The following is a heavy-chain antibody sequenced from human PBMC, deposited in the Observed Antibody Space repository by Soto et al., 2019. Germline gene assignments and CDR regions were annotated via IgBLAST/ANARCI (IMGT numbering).Heavy chain of an antibody. CDR1: GGSISSSSYY. CDR2: IYYSGNT. J-gene: IGHJ4*02. Sequence: SETLSLTCTVSGGSISSSSYYWGWIRQPPGKGLEWIGSIYYSGNTNYNPSLKSRVTISVDTSKNQFSLKLSSVTAADTAVYYCARRQGPHDYRGQGTLVTVSS. V-gene: IGHV4-39*07. CDR3: ARRQGPHDY.